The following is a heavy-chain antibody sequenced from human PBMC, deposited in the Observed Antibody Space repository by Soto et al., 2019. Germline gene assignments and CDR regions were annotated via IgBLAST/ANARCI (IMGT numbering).Heavy chain of an antibody. D-gene: IGHD3-10*01. CDR3: ARVRGVTYFDY. CDR2: IYYSGST. Sequence: QVQLQESGPGLVKPSQTLSLTCTVSGGSISSGDYYWSWIRQPPGKGLEWIGYIYYSGSTYYNPSLKSRVTLSVDTSKNQYSLKLTSVTAADTAGYYCARVRGVTYFDYWGQGTLVTVSS. CDR1: GGSISSGDYY. V-gene: IGHV4-30-4*01. J-gene: IGHJ4*02.